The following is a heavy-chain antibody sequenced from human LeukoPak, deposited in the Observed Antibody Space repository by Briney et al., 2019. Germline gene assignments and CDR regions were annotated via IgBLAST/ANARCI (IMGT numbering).Heavy chain of an antibody. CDR2: INTDGSST. CDR1: GFTFSSYW. Sequence: PGGSLRLSCAASGFTFSSYWMHWVRQAPGKGLVWVSRINTDGSSTSYADSVKGRFTISRDNAKNTLYLRMTSLRAEDTAVYYCARDPSLNSNYGVYAVNWGQGTLVTVSS. V-gene: IGHV3-74*01. D-gene: IGHD4-17*01. CDR3: ARDPSLNSNYGVYAVN. J-gene: IGHJ4*02.